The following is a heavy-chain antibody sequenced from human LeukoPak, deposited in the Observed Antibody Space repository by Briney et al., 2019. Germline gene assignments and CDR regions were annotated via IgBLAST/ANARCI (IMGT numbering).Heavy chain of an antibody. J-gene: IGHJ5*02. V-gene: IGHV1-8*01. CDR1: GYTFTSYD. CDR2: MNPNSGNT. D-gene: IGHD2-2*01. Sequence: ASVKVSCKASGYTFTSYDINWVRQATGQGLEWMGWMNPNSGNTGYAQKFQGRVTMTRNTSISTAYMELSSLRSEDTAVYYCARSHCSSTSCQGDWFDPWGQGTLVTVSS. CDR3: ARSHCSSTSCQGDWFDP.